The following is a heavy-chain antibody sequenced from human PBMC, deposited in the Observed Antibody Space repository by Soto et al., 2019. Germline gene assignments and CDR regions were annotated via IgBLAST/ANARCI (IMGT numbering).Heavy chain of an antibody. V-gene: IGHV3-15*07. CDR3: TTDGESGSWPLFDY. Sequence: EVQLVESGGGLVKPGGSLRLSCADSGFTFSNAWMNWVRQAPGQGLEWVCRIKSKTDGGTTDYAAPVKGRFTISRDDSKNTLHLQMNRLKTEDTAVYYCTTDGESGSWPLFDYWGQGTLVTVSS. CDR2: IKSKTDGGTT. D-gene: IGHD6-13*01. CDR1: GFTFSNAW. J-gene: IGHJ4*02.